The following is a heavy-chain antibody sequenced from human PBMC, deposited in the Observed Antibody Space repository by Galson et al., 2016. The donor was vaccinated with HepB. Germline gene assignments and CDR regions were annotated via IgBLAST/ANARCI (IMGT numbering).Heavy chain of an antibody. CDR2: IYPGDSDT. CDR1: GYSFAKYW. Sequence: QSGAEVKKPGESLKISCQGSGYSFAKYWIVWVRQMPGKGLEWMDIIYPGDSDTTYSPSFQGQVTISAAKSSSTAYLQWSSLKASDTAMYYCARQVGATHDHWGQGTLVTVSS. CDR3: ARQVGATHDH. J-gene: IGHJ4*02. D-gene: IGHD1-26*01. V-gene: IGHV5-51*01.